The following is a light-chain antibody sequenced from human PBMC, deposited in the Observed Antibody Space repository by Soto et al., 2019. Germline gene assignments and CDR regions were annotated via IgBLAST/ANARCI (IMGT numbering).Light chain of an antibody. CDR3: QHYNSYSEA. CDR2: DAS. CDR1: QTISRW. J-gene: IGKJ1*01. Sequence: IQLTQTPATLSASLGDEVTITCRASQTISRWLDWYQQKPGRAPKLLIYDASTLESGVPSRFRGSRSETEFTLTISCLQSDDFEPYYCQHYNSYSEAFGQGTKVDIK. V-gene: IGKV1-5*01.